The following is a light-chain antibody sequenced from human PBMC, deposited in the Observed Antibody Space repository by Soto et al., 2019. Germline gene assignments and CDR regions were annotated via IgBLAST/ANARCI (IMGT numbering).Light chain of an antibody. CDR2: ANN. CDR1: SSNIGSNT. Sequence: QSVLTQPPSASGTPGQRVTISCSGSSSNIGSNTVNWYQQLPGTAPKLLIHANNQRPSGAPDRFSGSKSGTSASLAISWLQSEEADYYCAAWDDSLNGYVFGTGTKVTV. CDR3: AAWDDSLNGYV. J-gene: IGLJ1*01. V-gene: IGLV1-44*01.